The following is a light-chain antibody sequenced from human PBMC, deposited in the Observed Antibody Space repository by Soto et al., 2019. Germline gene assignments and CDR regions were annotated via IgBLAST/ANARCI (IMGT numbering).Light chain of an antibody. Sequence: QSALTQPASVSGSPGQSITTSCTGTSSDVGTYNLVSWYQHHPGKAPKLIIYEVTKRPSGVSDRFSGSKSANTASPTISGLQADDEADYHCCSYAGGSTWVFGGGTKLTVL. J-gene: IGLJ3*02. V-gene: IGLV2-23*02. CDR2: EVT. CDR1: SSDVGTYNL. CDR3: CSYAGGSTWV.